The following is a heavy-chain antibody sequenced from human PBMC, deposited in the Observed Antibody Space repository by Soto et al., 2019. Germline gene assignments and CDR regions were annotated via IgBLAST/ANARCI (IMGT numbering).Heavy chain of an antibody. CDR2: ISGSGSKT. Sequence: EVHVLESGGGVVQPGGSLRLYCAASGVTFNTYALSWVRQAPGQVLAWGSGISGSGSKTFYGHAVKGRFTISRANSKDTLYLLRKRLRVEETAVYYCAKGSAIAASGGWDWFASWGQGTLVPVSS. V-gene: IGHV3-23*01. CDR1: GVTFNTYA. CDR3: AKGSAIAASGGWDWFAS. J-gene: IGHJ5*01. D-gene: IGHD2-15*01.